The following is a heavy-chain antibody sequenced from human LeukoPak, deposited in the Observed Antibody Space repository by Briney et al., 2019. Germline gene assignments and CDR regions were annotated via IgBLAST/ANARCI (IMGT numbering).Heavy chain of an antibody. J-gene: IGHJ6*02. Sequence: GGSLRLSCAASGFTVSSNYMSWVRQAPGKGLEWVSVIYSGGSTYYADSVKGRFTISRDNSKNTLYLQMNSLRAEDTAVYYCARDFEYCSGGSCYDMDVWAKGPRSPSP. V-gene: IGHV3-53*01. CDR2: IYSGGST. D-gene: IGHD2-15*01. CDR3: ARDFEYCSGGSCYDMDV. CDR1: GFTVSSNY.